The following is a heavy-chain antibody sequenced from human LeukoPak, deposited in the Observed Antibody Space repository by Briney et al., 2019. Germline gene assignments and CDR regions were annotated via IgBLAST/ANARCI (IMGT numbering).Heavy chain of an antibody. CDR2: VFYSGST. Sequence: SETLSLTCTVSGGSISSYYRSWIRQPPGKGLEWIGYVFYSGSTKYNPSLKSRVTMSVDTSKNQFSLKLSSVTAADTAVYYCAREGGLRLPPDYWGQGTLVTVSS. CDR3: AREGGLRLPPDY. CDR1: GGSISSYY. D-gene: IGHD5-12*01. V-gene: IGHV4-59*01. J-gene: IGHJ4*02.